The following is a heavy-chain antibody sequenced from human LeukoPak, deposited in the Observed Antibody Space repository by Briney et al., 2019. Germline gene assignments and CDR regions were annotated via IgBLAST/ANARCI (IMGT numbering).Heavy chain of an antibody. CDR2: INPNSGGT. CDR1: GGTFSSYA. Sequence: ASVKVSCKASGGTFSSYAISWVRQAPGQGLEWMGWINPNSGGTNYAQKFQGRVTMTRDTSTSTAYMELRSLRSDDTAVYYCARVLDGWFGELSAFDIWGQGTMVTVSS. D-gene: IGHD3-10*01. CDR3: ARVLDGWFGELSAFDI. J-gene: IGHJ3*02. V-gene: IGHV1-2*02.